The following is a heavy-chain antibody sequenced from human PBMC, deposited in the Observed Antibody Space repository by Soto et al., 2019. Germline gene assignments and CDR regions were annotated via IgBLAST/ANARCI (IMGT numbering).Heavy chain of an antibody. J-gene: IGHJ5*02. D-gene: IGHD3-9*01. Sequence: ASVKVSCKTSGYSFARYGVSWVRQAPGQGLEWLGWISGFNGKTEYSQTLRDRVTLTTDTSTGTAYLELRRLKSDDTAIYYGARDRAYFGPAGANWFGRWGQGTM. CDR2: ISGFNGKT. CDR3: ARDRAYFGPAGANWFGR. CDR1: GYSFARYG. V-gene: IGHV1-18*01.